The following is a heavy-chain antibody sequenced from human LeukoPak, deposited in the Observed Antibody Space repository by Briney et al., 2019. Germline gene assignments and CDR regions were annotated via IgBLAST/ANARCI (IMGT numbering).Heavy chain of an antibody. Sequence: PSETLSLTCTVSGGSIGSYYWSWIRQPPGKGLEWIGYIYYSGSTNYNPSLKSRVTISVDTSKNQFSLKLSSVTAADTAVYYCARDLPSSIAAHWGRGTLVTVSS. CDR3: ARDLPSSIAAH. CDR1: GGSIGSYY. V-gene: IGHV4-59*01. D-gene: IGHD6-6*01. CDR2: IYYSGST. J-gene: IGHJ4*02.